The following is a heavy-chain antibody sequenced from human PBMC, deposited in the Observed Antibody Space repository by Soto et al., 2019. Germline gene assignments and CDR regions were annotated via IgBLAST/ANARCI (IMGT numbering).Heavy chain of an antibody. CDR1: GFSLSTSGVG. J-gene: IGHJ5*02. CDR3: AHSLPQSYSSSWYYNENWFDP. V-gene: IGHV2-5*02. CDR2: IYWDDDK. Sequence: QITLKESGPTLVKPTQTLTLTCTFSGFSLSTSGVGVGWIRQPPGKALEWLALIYWDDDKRYSPSLKSRPTSTKDTSKNQVVLTMTNMDPVDTATYYCAHSLPQSYSSSWYYNENWFDPWGQGTLVTVSS. D-gene: IGHD6-13*01.